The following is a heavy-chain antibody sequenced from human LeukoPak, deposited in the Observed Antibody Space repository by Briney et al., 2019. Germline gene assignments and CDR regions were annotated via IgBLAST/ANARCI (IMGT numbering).Heavy chain of an antibody. CDR1: GYTFTSYY. D-gene: IGHD2-2*02. V-gene: IGHV1-46*01. CDR3: AKDMGGYCSSTSCYTWGFMHYYYYGMDV. CDR2: INPSGGST. J-gene: IGHJ6*02. Sequence: ASVKVSCKASGYTFTSYYMHWVRQAPGQGLEWMGIINPSGGSTSYAQKFQGRVTMTRDTSTSTVYTELSSLRAEDTALYYCAKDMGGYCSSTSCYTWGFMHYYYYGMDVWGQGTTVTVSS.